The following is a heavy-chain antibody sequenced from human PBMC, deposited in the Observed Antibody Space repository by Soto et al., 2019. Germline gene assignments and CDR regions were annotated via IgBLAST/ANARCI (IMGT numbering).Heavy chain of an antibody. CDR1: GFTFSSYG. CDR2: ISYDGSNK. CDR3: AAGYCSGGSCYSSDILVGWSWDAFDI. Sequence: GGSLRLSCAASGFTFSSYGMHWVRQAPGKGLEWVAVISYDGSNKYYADSVKGRFTISRDNSKNTLYLQMNSLRAEDTAVYYCAAGYCSGGSCYSSDILVGWSWDAFDIWGQGTMVTVSS. V-gene: IGHV3-30*03. D-gene: IGHD2-15*01. J-gene: IGHJ3*02.